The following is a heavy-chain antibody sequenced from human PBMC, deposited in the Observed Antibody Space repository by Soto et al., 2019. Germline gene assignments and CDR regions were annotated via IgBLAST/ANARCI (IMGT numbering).Heavy chain of an antibody. CDR2: ILYGGST. CDR3: ARGWDTRITGTTTWFDP. V-gene: IGHV4-30-4*01. J-gene: IGHJ5*02. CDR1: GDSLRSGEYY. D-gene: IGHD1-20*01. Sequence: QVQLQESGPGLVKPSQTLSLTCSVSGDSLRSGEYYWTWIRQSPGKGLEWSGVILYGGSTKYNPSLESRLTMSVDRSKNQFSQRLSSVTAADTAVYFCARGWDTRITGTTTWFDPWGPGTLVTVSS.